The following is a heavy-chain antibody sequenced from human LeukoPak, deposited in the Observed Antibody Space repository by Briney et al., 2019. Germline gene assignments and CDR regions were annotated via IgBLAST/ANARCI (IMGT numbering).Heavy chain of an antibody. CDR1: GGSISSYY. J-gene: IGHJ3*02. Sequence: SETLSLTCTVSGGSISSYYWSWIRQPPGKGLEWIGYIYYSEITNYNPSLKSRVTISVDTSKNQFSLKLTSVTAADTAVYYCARLGSWVVAAGDAFDIWGRGTMVTVSS. CDR2: IYYSEIT. D-gene: IGHD2-15*01. V-gene: IGHV4-59*08. CDR3: ARLGSWVVAAGDAFDI.